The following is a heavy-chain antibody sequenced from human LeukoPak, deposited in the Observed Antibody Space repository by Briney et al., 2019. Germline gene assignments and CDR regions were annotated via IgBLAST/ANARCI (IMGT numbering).Heavy chain of an antibody. V-gene: IGHV4-59*01. CDR3: ASSGIAVAGLLYYYMDV. Sequence: SETLSLTCTVSGGSISSYYWSWVRQPPGKGLEWIGYIYYSGSTNYNPSLKSRVTISVDTSKNQFSLKLSSVTAADTAVYYCASSGIAVAGLLYYYMDVWAKGPRSPSP. J-gene: IGHJ6*03. D-gene: IGHD6-19*01. CDR1: GGSISSYY. CDR2: IYYSGST.